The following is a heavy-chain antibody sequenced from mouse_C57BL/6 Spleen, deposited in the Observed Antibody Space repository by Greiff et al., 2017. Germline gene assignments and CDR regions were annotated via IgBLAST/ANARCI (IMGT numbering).Heavy chain of an antibody. D-gene: IGHD1-1*01. CDR1: GYTFTSYG. CDR3: ARSPVGYPYYFDY. Sequence: VQGVESGAELARPGASVKLSCKASGYTFTSYGISWVKQRTGQGLEWIGEIYPRSGNTYYNAKFKGKATLTADKSSSTAYMELRSLTSEDSAVYFCARSPVGYPYYFDYWGQGTTLTVSS. CDR2: IYPRSGNT. V-gene: IGHV1-81*01. J-gene: IGHJ2*01.